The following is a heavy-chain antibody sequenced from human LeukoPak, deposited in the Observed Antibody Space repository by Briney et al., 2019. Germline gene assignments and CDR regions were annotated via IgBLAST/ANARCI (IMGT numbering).Heavy chain of an antibody. Sequence: PSETLSLTCTVSGGSISSGSYYWAWIRRPPGRGLEWIGSIYYSGNTYYNPSLKSRVSISVDTSKNQFSLKLNSVTAADTAVYYCARHQGGTVYYHGMDVWGQGTTVTVSS. V-gene: IGHV4-39*01. CDR3: ARHQGGTVYYHGMDV. CDR2: IYYSGNT. J-gene: IGHJ6*02. D-gene: IGHD3-16*01. CDR1: GGSISSGSYY.